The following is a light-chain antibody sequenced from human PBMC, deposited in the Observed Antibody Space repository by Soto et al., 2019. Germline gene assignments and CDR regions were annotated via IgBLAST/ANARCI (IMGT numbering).Light chain of an antibody. Sequence: EIVLTQSPGTLSLSQGESTTLSCRASQSVSNNYLAWYQQKPGQAPRLLIYGASNRATGIPARFSGSGSGTDFTLTISSLEPEDFAVYYCQQRSNWPSITFGQGTRLEIK. CDR3: QQRSNWPSIT. J-gene: IGKJ5*01. CDR1: QSVSNNY. V-gene: IGKV3-11*01. CDR2: GAS.